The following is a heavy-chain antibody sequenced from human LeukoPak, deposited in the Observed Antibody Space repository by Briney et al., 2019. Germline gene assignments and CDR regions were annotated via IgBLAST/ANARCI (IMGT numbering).Heavy chain of an antibody. CDR2: INPNSGGT. V-gene: IGHV1-2*02. Sequence: ASVKVSCKASGYTSTGYYMHWVRQAPGQGLEWMGWINPNSGGTNYAQKFQGRVTMTRDTSISTAYMELSRLRSFETAVYYCARQSSYYGSGIDYWGQGTLVTVSS. J-gene: IGHJ4*02. D-gene: IGHD3-10*01. CDR1: GYTSTGYY. CDR3: ARQSSYYGSGIDY.